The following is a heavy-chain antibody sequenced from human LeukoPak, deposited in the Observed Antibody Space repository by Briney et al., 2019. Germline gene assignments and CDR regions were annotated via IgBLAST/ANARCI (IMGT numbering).Heavy chain of an antibody. CDR3: ARPVGATNYYHYMDV. V-gene: IGHV4-39*01. CDR1: GGSISSSSYY. Sequence: SETLSLTCTVSGGSISSSSYYWGWMRQPPGKGLEWIGSIYYSGSTYYNPSLKSRVTISLETSKNQFSLKLSSVTAADTAVYYCARPVGATNYYHYMDVWGKGTTVTVSS. CDR2: IYYSGST. D-gene: IGHD1-26*01. J-gene: IGHJ6*03.